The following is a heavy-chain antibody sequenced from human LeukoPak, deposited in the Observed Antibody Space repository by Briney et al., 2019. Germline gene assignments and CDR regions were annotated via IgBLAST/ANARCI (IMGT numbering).Heavy chain of an antibody. J-gene: IGHJ2*01. CDR2: MNQDGSEI. CDR1: GFTFSRYW. V-gene: IGHV3-7*04. D-gene: IGHD3-10*01. Sequence: GGSLRLSCVGSGFTFSRYWLNWVRQAPGKGLEWVANMNQDGSEIYYLDSVKGRFTISRDNAKNSVYLQMNGLKAEDTAVYHWGGGPGGVSNLGAGGTRVTVPS. CDR3: GGGPGGVSNL.